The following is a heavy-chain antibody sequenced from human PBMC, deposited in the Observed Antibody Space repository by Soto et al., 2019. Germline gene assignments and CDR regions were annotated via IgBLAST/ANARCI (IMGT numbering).Heavy chain of an antibody. D-gene: IGHD2-15*01. CDR1: GFTFSSYA. J-gene: IGHJ4*02. Sequence: GGSLRLSCAASGFTFSSYAMSWVRQAPGKGLEWVSAISGSGGSTYYADTVKGRFTISRDNSKNTLYLQINNQRAEDTAFYYCARDQGCSGGSCYSVFDYWGQGTLVTVSS. V-gene: IGHV3-23*01. CDR2: ISGSGGST. CDR3: ARDQGCSGGSCYSVFDY.